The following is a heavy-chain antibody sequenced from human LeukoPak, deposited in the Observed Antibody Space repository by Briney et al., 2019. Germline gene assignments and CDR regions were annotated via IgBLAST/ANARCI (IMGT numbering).Heavy chain of an antibody. J-gene: IGHJ4*02. Sequence: ASVTVSCKASEYTFTSYDINWVRQATGQGLEWMGWMNPNSGNTGYAQKFQGRVTMTRVTSISTAYMELNNLTSEDTAVYYYARGSWGEIAGRKSFEFWGQGSLVTVSS. CDR1: EYTFTSYD. V-gene: IGHV1-8*01. D-gene: IGHD6-6*01. CDR2: MNPNSGNT. CDR3: ARGSWGEIAGRKSFEF.